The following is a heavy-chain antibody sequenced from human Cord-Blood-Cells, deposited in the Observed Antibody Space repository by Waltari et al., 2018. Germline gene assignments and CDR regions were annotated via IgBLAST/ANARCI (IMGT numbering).Heavy chain of an antibody. CDR1: GGPISSSSYY. D-gene: IGHD3-10*01. CDR3: ARPKGTGGLNWYFDL. Sequence: QLQLQESGPGLVKPSETLSLTCTVPGGPISSSSYYWGWIRQPPGKGLEWIGSIYYSGSTYYNPSLKSRVTISVDTSKNQFSLKLSSVTAADTAVYYCARPKGTGGLNWYFDLWGRGTLVTVSS. J-gene: IGHJ2*01. V-gene: IGHV4-39*07. CDR2: IYYSGST.